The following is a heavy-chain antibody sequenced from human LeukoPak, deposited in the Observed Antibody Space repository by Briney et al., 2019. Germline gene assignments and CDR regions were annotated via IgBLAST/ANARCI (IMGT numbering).Heavy chain of an antibody. CDR1: GFTFSSYS. CDR2: ISSSGAYI. J-gene: IGHJ4*02. CDR3: PRDGESSGWYSAC. D-gene: IGHD6-19*01. V-gene: IGHV3-21*01. Sequence: PGGSLRLSCAASGFTFSSYSMNWVRQAPGKGLQWVSSISSSGAYIFYPDSVQGRFPISRDNAKTSLYLKMNSLRDKGSAVYYCPRDGESSGWYSACWGQGTLVTVSS.